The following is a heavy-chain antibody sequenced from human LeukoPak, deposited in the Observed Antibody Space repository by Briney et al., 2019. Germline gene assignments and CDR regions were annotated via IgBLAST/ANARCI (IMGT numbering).Heavy chain of an antibody. Sequence: GGSLRLSCAASGFTFSIYAMSWVRQAPGKGLEWVSAISGSGGSTYYADSVKGRFTISRDNSKNTLYLQMNSLRAEDTAVYYCAKDPRRITMIVVVTAEYFQHWGQGTLVTVSS. D-gene: IGHD3-22*01. CDR2: ISGSGGST. CDR3: AKDPRRITMIVVVTAEYFQH. J-gene: IGHJ1*01. V-gene: IGHV3-23*01. CDR1: GFTFSIYA.